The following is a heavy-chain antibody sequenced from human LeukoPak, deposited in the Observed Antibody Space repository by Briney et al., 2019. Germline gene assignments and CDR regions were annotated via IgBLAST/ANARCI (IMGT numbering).Heavy chain of an antibody. CDR1: GFDFSRFD. CDR2: IRYDGGNK. V-gene: IGHV3-30*02. CDR3: ANWNYGYYFDY. Sequence: GGSLRLSCVVSGFDFSRFDMHWVRQAPGKGLEWVASIRYDGGNKYYADSVKGRFTVSRDNSKNTLYLQMNSLRAEDTAVYYCANWNYGYYFDYWGQGTLVTVSS. D-gene: IGHD1-7*01. J-gene: IGHJ4*02.